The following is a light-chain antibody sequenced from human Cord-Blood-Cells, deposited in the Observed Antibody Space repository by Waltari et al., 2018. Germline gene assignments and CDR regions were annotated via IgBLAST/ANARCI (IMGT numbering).Light chain of an antibody. V-gene: IGLV2-14*01. CDR2: EVS. Sequence: QSALTQPASVSGAPGQSLTIPVTGTSSDVGGYNYVPWYQQHPGKAPNLRIYEVSNRPSGVSNRFAGSKSGNTASLTISGLQAEDEADYYCSSYTSSSTLGVFGGGTKLTVL. J-gene: IGLJ2*01. CDR1: SSDVGGYNY. CDR3: SSYTSSSTLGV.